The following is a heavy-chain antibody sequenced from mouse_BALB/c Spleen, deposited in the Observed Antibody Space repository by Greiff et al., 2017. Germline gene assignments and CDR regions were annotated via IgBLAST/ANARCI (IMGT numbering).Heavy chain of an antibody. CDR3: TRYNYRYYAMDY. CDR1: GYTFTSYY. D-gene: IGHD1-3*01. CDR2: INPSNGGT. J-gene: IGHJ4*01. Sequence: VQLQQSGAELVKPGASVKLSCKASGYTFTSYYMYWVKQRPGQGLEWIGEINPSNGGTNFNEKFKSKATLTVDKSSSTAYMQLSSLTSEDSAVYYCTRYNYRYYAMDYWGQGTSVTVSS. V-gene: IGHV1S81*02.